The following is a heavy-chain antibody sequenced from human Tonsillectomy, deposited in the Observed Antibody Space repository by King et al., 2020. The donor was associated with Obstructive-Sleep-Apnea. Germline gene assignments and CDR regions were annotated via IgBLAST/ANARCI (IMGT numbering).Heavy chain of an antibody. CDR2: IYPGDSDT. V-gene: IGHV5-51*01. CDR3: ARPTFSGYDYEPYFDY. Sequence: VQLVESGAEVKKPGESLKISCKGSGYSFTSYWIGWVRQMPGKGLEWMGIIYPGDSDTRYSPSFQGQVTISADKSISTAYLQWSSLKASDTAMYYCARPTFSGYDYEPYFDYWGQGTLVTVSS. CDR1: GYSFTSYW. J-gene: IGHJ4*02. D-gene: IGHD5-12*01.